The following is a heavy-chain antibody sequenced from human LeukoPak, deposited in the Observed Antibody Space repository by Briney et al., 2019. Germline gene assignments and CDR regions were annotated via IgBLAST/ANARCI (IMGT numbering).Heavy chain of an antibody. CDR3: ADTPPRRMAAAGDLIDY. V-gene: IGHV4-39*07. Sequence: SETLSLTCTVSGGSISSSSYYWGWIRQPPGKGLEWIGSIYYSGRTYYNPSLKSRVTISVDTSKNQFSLKLRSVTAADTAVYYCADTPPRRMAAAGDLIDYWGQGTLVTVSS. J-gene: IGHJ4*02. CDR2: IYYSGRT. D-gene: IGHD6-13*01. CDR1: GGSISSSSYY.